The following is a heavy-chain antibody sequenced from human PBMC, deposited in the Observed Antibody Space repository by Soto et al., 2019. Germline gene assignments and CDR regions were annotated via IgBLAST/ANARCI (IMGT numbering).Heavy chain of an antibody. CDR3: AKDEDYDFWSGYWSS. Sequence: PGGSLRLSCAASGFTFSSYAMSWVRQAPGKGLEWVSAISGSGGSTYYADSVKGRFTISRDNSKNTLYLQMNSLRAEDTAVYYCAKDEDYDFWSGYWSSWGQGTLVTVSS. J-gene: IGHJ5*02. CDR2: ISGSGGST. D-gene: IGHD3-3*01. V-gene: IGHV3-23*01. CDR1: GFTFSSYA.